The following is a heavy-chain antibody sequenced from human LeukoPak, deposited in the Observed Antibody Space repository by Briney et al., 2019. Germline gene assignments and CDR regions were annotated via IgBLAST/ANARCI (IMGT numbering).Heavy chain of an antibody. V-gene: IGHV3-15*01. D-gene: IGHD3-9*01. CDR1: GFTFSNAW. CDR3: TTDYEWDYDILTGYYTSSAFDI. J-gene: IGHJ3*02. CDR2: IKSKTDGGTT. Sequence: GGSLRLSCAASGFTFSNAWMSWVRQAPGKGLEWVGRIKSKTDGGTTDYAAPVKGRFTISRDNAKNSLYLQMNSLKTEDTAVYYCTTDYEWDYDILTGYYTSSAFDIWGQGTMVTVSS.